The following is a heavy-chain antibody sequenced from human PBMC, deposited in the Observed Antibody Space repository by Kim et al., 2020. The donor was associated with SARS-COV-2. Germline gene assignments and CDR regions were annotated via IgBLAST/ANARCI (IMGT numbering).Heavy chain of an antibody. Sequence: SETLSLTCTVSGGSISSGGYYWSWIRQHPGKGLEWIGYIYYSGSTYYNPSLKSRVTISVDTSKNQFSLKLSSVTAADTAVYYCARGIAAAGNDYFDYWGQGTLVTVSS. CDR1: GGSISSGGYY. V-gene: IGHV4-31*03. D-gene: IGHD6-13*01. CDR3: ARGIAAAGNDYFDY. CDR2: IYYSGST. J-gene: IGHJ4*02.